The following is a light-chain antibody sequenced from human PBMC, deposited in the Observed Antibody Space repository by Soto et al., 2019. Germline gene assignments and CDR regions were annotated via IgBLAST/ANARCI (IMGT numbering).Light chain of an antibody. CDR2: SNN. CDR1: SSNIGRNS. Sequence: VLTQPPSASGTPGQRVTISCSGSSSNIGRNSVNWYRQFPGTAPKLLIYSNNQRPSGVPDRFSGSKSGTSASLAISGLRSEDEADYFCAAWDGSLNGLHVFGTGTKVTVL. CDR3: AAWDGSLNGLHV. V-gene: IGLV1-44*01. J-gene: IGLJ1*01.